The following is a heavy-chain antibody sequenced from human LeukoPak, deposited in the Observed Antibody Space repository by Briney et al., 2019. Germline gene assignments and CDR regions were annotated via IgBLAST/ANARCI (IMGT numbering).Heavy chain of an antibody. CDR3: ARGGYCNGANCYPFVY. V-gene: IGHV1-18*01. CDR1: GYTFNNYG. D-gene: IGHD2-15*01. Sequence: ASVKVSCKASGYTFNNYGISWVRQAPGQGLEWMAWISTNNGNTNYAQNLQGRVTVTTDTSTSTAYMELRSLRSDDTAVYYCARGGYCNGANCYPFVYWGQGTLVTVSS. CDR2: ISTNNGNT. J-gene: IGHJ4*02.